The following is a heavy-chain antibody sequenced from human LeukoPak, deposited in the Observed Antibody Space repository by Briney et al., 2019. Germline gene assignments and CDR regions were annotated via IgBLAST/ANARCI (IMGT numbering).Heavy chain of an antibody. D-gene: IGHD3-22*01. V-gene: IGHV3-48*03. CDR1: GFTFSSYA. Sequence: GGSLRLSCAASGFTFSSYAMTWVRQAPGKGLEWVSSISGSGSPMYYADSVKGRFIISRDNAKDSVSLQMNSLRAEDTAVYFCARDNSSPYYYDSSGYYGSFDYWGQGTLVTVSS. J-gene: IGHJ4*02. CDR3: ARDNSSPYYYDSSGYYGSFDY. CDR2: ISGSGSPM.